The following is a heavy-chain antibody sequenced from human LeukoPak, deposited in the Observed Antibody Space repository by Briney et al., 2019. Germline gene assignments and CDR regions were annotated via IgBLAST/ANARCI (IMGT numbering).Heavy chain of an antibody. D-gene: IGHD6-19*01. CDR1: GFRFGSYW. CDR3: VRDSGWFHFDY. Sequence: GGSLRLSCAASGFRFGSYWMTWVRQAPGKGLEWVAHIKEDGRAENYVDSVKGRFSISRDNAKNSLYLQMNSLRVEDTAVYYCVRDSGWFHFDYWGQGILVTVSP. J-gene: IGHJ4*02. CDR2: IKEDGRAE. V-gene: IGHV3-7*03.